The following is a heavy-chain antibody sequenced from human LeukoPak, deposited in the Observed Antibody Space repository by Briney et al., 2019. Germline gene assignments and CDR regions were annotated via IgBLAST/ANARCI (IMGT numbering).Heavy chain of an antibody. CDR3: ARVGSSSWYIQFYFDY. CDR1: GYTFNAYG. D-gene: IGHD6-13*01. J-gene: IGHJ4*02. CDR2: ISVDNGDT. V-gene: IGHV1-18*01. Sequence: ASVKVSCKASGYTFNAYGLSWVRRAPGQGLEWMGYISVDNGDTKYEQKLQGRVTMTTDTSASAAYMELSSLRSEDTAVYYCARVGSSSWYIQFYFDYWGQGTLVTVSS.